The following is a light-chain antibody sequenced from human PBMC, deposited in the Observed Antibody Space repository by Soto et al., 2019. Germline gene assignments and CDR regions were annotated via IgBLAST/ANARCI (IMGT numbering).Light chain of an antibody. V-gene: IGKV1-5*01. Sequence: DIPMTQSPSTLSASVGDSVTITCRASQSVSRWLAWYQQKPGKAPKLLIYDASSLQGGVTSRFSGRGSGTKFTLTINSLQPDDFATYYCHQYNSYSSFGQGTKLEIK. J-gene: IGKJ2*03. CDR3: HQYNSYSS. CDR1: QSVSRW. CDR2: DAS.